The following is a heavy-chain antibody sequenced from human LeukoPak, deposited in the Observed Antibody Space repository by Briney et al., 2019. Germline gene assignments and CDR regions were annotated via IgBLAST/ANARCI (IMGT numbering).Heavy chain of an antibody. D-gene: IGHD6-13*01. CDR1: GXKFTTHW. V-gene: IGHV5-51*01. Sequence: GESLKISFKVSGXKFTTHWIGWVRQMPGKGLEYMGIIYPDDSETRYSPAFEGQVTISADKSTSTAYLQWSSLNASDTAMYYCARTNTGGGYFYYGMDVWGQGTTVTVS. J-gene: IGHJ6*02. CDR3: ARTNTGGGYFYYGMDV. CDR2: IYPDDSET.